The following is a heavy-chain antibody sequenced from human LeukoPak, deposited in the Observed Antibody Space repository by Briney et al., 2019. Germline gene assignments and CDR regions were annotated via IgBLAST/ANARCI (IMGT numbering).Heavy chain of an antibody. D-gene: IGHD3-10*01. CDR3: ARVEEGYGSGRRENYYYYYMDV. V-gene: IGHV4-59*01. CDR2: IHYTGST. J-gene: IGHJ6*03. CDR1: GGSISYYY. Sequence: SETLSLTCTVSGGSISYYYWGWIRQPPGKGLEWIGYIHYTGSTNYNPSLKGRVTISVDTSKNQFSLKLSSVTAADTAVYYCARVEEGYGSGRRENYYYYYMDVWGKGTTVTISS.